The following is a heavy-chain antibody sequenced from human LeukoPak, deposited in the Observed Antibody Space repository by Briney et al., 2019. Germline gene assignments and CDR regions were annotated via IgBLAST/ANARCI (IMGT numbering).Heavy chain of an antibody. J-gene: IGHJ4*02. CDR2: ISAYNGNT. Sequence: ASVKVSCKASGYTFTSYYMHWVRQAPGQGLEWMGWISAYNGNTNYAQKLQGRVTMTTDTSTSTAYMELRSLRSDDTAVYYCARDYEGSYDFWSGYYLPFDYWGQGTLVTVSS. CDR3: ARDYEGSYDFWSGYYLPFDY. D-gene: IGHD3-3*01. CDR1: GYTFTSYY. V-gene: IGHV1-18*04.